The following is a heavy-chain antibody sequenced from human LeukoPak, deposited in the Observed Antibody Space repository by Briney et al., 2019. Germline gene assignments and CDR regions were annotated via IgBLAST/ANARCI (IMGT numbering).Heavy chain of an antibody. J-gene: IGHJ6*03. CDR2: ISAYNGNT. D-gene: IGHD6-19*01. CDR1: GYTFTSYG. V-gene: IGHV1-18*01. CDR3: ARSGIAVAKYYYYMDV. Sequence: GTSVKVSCKASGYTFTSYGISWVRQAPGQGLEWMGWISAYNGNTNYAQKLQGRVTMTTDTSTSTAYMELRSLRSDDTAVYYCARSGIAVAKYYYYMDVWGKGTTVTVSS.